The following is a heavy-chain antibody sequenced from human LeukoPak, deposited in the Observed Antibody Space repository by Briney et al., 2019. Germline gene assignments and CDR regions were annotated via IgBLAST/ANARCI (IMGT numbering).Heavy chain of an antibody. CDR1: GYTFTGYY. CDR2: INPNSGGT. Sequence: ASVKVSCKASGYTFTGYYMHWVRQAPGQGLEWMGWINPNSGGTNYAQKFQGRVSMTRDTSISTAYMELSRLRSEDTAVYYCARGLKTKYYDILTGYRAYYYYYYMDVWGKGTTVTISS. CDR3: ARGLKTKYYDILTGYRAYYYYYYMDV. V-gene: IGHV1-2*02. D-gene: IGHD3-9*01. J-gene: IGHJ6*03.